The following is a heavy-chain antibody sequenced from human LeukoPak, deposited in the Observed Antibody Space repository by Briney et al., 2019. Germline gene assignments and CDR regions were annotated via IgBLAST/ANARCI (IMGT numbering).Heavy chain of an antibody. CDR3: ARASGTDSSGYVQIDF. CDR2: INSDGSDT. CDR1: GFTFSTYW. D-gene: IGHD3-22*01. J-gene: IGHJ4*02. Sequence: GGSLRLSCAASGFTFSTYWMHWVRQAPGKGLVWVSRINSDGSDTTYADSVKGRFNISRDNAKNTLYLQMSSLRAEDTAVYYCARASGTDSSGYVQIDFWGQGTLVTVSS. V-gene: IGHV3-74*01.